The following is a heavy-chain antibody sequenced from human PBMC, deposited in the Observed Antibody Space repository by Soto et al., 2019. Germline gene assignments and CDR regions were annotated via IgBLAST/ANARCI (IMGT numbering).Heavy chain of an antibody. Sequence: QVQLQESGPGLVKPSETLSLTCTVSGGSISSYYWSWIRQPPGKGLEWIGYIYYSGSTHYNPSLKRRVTISVDTSKNQFSLKLSSVTAADTAVYYCARTLFGWGIWFDPWGQGTLVTVSS. CDR3: ARTLFGWGIWFDP. J-gene: IGHJ5*02. V-gene: IGHV4-59*01. D-gene: IGHD3-10*02. CDR1: GGSISSYY. CDR2: IYYSGST.